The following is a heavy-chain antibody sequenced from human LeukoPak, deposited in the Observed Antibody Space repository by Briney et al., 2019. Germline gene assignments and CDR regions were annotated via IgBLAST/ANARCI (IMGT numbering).Heavy chain of an antibody. Sequence: QVQLQESGPGLVKPSETLSLTCTVSGASISSYYWTWIRQPPWKGLEWIGYIYYIGTTNYNPSLKSRVTISVDTSKNQFSLKLSSVIAADTAVYYCARDRGSSWYDYWGQGTLVTVSS. V-gene: IGHV4-59*01. J-gene: IGHJ4*02. CDR1: GASISSYY. CDR3: ARDRGSSWYDY. D-gene: IGHD6-13*01. CDR2: IYYIGTT.